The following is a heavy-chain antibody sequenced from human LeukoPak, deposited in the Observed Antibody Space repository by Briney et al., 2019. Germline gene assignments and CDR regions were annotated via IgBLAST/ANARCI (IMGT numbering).Heavy chain of an antibody. V-gene: IGHV4-39*01. D-gene: IGHD3-10*01. CDR2: IYYSGST. Sequence: SETLSLTCTVSGGSISSSSYYWGWIRQPPGKGLEWIGSIYYSGSTYYNPSLKSRVTISVDTSKNQFSLKLSSVTAADTAAYYCARHHPTMVRVLGWFDPWGQGTLVTVSS. CDR3: ARHHPTMVRVLGWFDP. CDR1: GGSISSSSYY. J-gene: IGHJ5*02.